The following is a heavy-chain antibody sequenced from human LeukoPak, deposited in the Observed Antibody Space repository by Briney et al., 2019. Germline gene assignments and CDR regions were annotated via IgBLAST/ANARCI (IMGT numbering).Heavy chain of an antibody. CDR2: IYYSGST. D-gene: IGHD3-22*01. CDR1: GFTFSSYW. J-gene: IGHJ4*02. CDR3: ARENHYYDSSGYYGPFDY. V-gene: IGHV4-39*07. Sequence: PGGSLRLSCAASGFTFSSYWMSWVRQPPGKGLEWIGSIYYSGSTYYNPSLKSRVTISVDTSKNQFSLKLSSVTAADTAVYYCARENHYYDSSGYYGPFDYWGQGTLVTVSS.